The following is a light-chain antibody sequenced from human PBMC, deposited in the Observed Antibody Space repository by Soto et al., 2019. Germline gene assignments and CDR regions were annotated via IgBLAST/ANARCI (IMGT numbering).Light chain of an antibody. CDR2: WXT. J-gene: IGKJ4*01. CDR1: QSFISNSKNRNH. Sequence: DIVMTQSPDSLAVSLGERATINCKSTQSFISNSKNRNHLSCYQQKPRQPPKLLXDWXTTRESGGPDRLSGSGSGTDFTLTVSGLQAEDVAIYYCHQYFRSPRTFGGGTKVDIK. V-gene: IGKV4-1*01. CDR3: HQYFRSPRT.